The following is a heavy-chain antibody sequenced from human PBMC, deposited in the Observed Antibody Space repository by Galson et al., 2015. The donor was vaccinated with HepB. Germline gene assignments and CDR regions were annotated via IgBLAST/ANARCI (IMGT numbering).Heavy chain of an antibody. CDR1: GGTFSNYA. D-gene: IGHD3-9*01. V-gene: IGHV1-69*04. J-gene: IGHJ5*02. CDR2: LIPVVDGT. CDR3: AREGAGFDILTGYYWFDP. Sequence: SVKVSCKASGGTFSNYAVNWVRQAPGQGLEWVGRLIPVVDGTIKDDAQKVQGRVTIAADKSTSSVYMELSSLRSEDTAIYYCAREGAGFDILTGYYWFDPWGQGTPVTVSS.